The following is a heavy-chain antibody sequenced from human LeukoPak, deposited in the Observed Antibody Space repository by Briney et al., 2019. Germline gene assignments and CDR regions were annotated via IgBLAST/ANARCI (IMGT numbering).Heavy chain of an antibody. D-gene: IGHD3-10*01. CDR3: ARLMVRGVIRYYYYGMDV. Sequence: GGSLRLSCAASGFTFSGYSMNWVRQAPGKGLEWVSSISSSSSYIYYADSVKGRFTISRDNAKNSLYLQMNSLRAEDTAVYYCARLMVRGVIRYYYYGMDVWGQGTTVTVSS. J-gene: IGHJ6*02. CDR1: GFTFSGYS. CDR2: ISSSSSYI. V-gene: IGHV3-21*01.